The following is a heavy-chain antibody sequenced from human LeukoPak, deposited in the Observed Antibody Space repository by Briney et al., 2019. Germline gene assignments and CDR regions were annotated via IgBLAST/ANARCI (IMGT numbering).Heavy chain of an antibody. J-gene: IGHJ4*02. V-gene: IGHV1-69*04. CDR1: GGTVTNYA. CDR3: AGSYGSGSYCDY. Sequence: SVKVSCKASGGTVTNYAINWLRQAPGQGPEWMGRIIPILDLTEYAQKFQGRLTITAEKSTSTAYMELSSLRSDDTATYYCAGSYGSGSYCDYWGQGTLVTVSS. CDR2: IIPILDLT. D-gene: IGHD3-10*01.